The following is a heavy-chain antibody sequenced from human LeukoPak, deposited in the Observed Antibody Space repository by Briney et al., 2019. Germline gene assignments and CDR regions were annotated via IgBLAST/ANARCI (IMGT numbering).Heavy chain of an antibody. CDR2: INHSGST. CDR1: GGSFSGYY. D-gene: IGHD3-16*01. CDR3: ARRTGRLGESEFDY. J-gene: IGHJ4*02. Sequence: PSETLSLTCAVYGGSFSGYYWSWIRQPPGKGLEWIGEINHSGSTNYNPSLKSRVTISLDTSKKQFSLKVSSVTAADTAVYYCARRTGRLGESEFDYWGQGTLVTVSS. V-gene: IGHV4-34*01.